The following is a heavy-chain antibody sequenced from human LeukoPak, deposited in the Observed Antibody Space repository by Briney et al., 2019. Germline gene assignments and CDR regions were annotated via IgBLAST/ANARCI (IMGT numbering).Heavy chain of an antibody. D-gene: IGHD1-26*01. J-gene: IGHJ4*02. CDR2: IYPSDSDT. CDR1: EYSFATYW. Sequence: GESLKIFCQGSEYSFATYWIAWLRQMPGKGLEWKGIIYPSDSDTRYSSSFQGQVTISADKSIKTAYLRWSSLKASDTAMYYCARPLQGIVGATGFDYWGQGTLVTVSS. V-gene: IGHV5-51*01. CDR3: ARPLQGIVGATGFDY.